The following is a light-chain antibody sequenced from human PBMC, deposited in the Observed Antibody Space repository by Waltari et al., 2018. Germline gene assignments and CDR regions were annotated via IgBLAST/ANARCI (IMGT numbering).Light chain of an antibody. CDR2: KAS. CDR1: QSINTW. J-gene: IGKJ2*01. Sequence: DIQMTQSPSTLSASVGDRVNITCRASQSINTWLAWYQLKPGKAPKLLIYKASSLESGVPSRFSGSGSGTEFTLTINSLQPDDFATYFCQQYSSYSYTFGQGTKMEI. V-gene: IGKV1-5*03. CDR3: QQYSSYSYT.